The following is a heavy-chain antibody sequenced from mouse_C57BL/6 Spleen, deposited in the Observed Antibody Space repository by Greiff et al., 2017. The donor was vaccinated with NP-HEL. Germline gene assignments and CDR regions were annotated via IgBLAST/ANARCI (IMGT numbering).Heavy chain of an antibody. CDR2: IYPGDGDT. D-gene: IGHD2-4*01. Sequence: VQVVESGAELVKPGASVKISCKASGYAFSSYWMNWVKQRPGKGLEWIGQIYPGDGDTNYNGKFKGKATLTADKSSSTAYMQLSSLTSEDSAVYFCARGGLRDWYFDVWGTGTTVTVSS. CDR1: GYAFSSYW. CDR3: ARGGLRDWYFDV. J-gene: IGHJ1*03. V-gene: IGHV1-80*01.